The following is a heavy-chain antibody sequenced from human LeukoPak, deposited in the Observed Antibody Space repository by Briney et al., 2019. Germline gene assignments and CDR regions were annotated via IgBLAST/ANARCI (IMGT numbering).Heavy chain of an antibody. D-gene: IGHD2-15*01. J-gene: IGHJ6*03. CDR2: IIPIFGTA. V-gene: IGHV1-69*05. CDR1: RGTFSSYA. CDR3: ARNTNTPYCSGGSCYFYYYYMDF. Sequence: ASVKVSCKASRGTFSSYAISWVRQAPGQGLEWVGGIIPIFGTANYAQKFQGRVTITTDESTSTAYMELSSLRSEDTAAYYCARNTNTPYCSGGSCYFYYYYMDFWGKGTTVTVYS.